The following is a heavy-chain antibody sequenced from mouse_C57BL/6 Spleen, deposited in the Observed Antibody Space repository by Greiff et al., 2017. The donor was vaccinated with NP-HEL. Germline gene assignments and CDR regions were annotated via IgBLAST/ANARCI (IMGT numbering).Heavy chain of an antibody. CDR1: GYEFSSSW. CDR3: ARWRDYYVSSCHWYFDV. D-gene: IGHD1-1*01. Sequence: QVQLQQSGPELVKPGASVKISCKASGYEFSSSWMNWVKQRPGKGLEWIGRIYPGDGAPKYNGKFKGKATLTADKSSSTAYMQLSSRTSEDSTVYFCARWRDYYVSSCHWYFDVWGTGTTVTVSS. V-gene: IGHV1-82*01. J-gene: IGHJ1*03. CDR2: IYPGDGAP.